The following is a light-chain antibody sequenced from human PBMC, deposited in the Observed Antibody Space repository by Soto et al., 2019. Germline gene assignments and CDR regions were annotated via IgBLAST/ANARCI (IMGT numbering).Light chain of an antibody. CDR3: QQYNSYPRT. CDR2: KAS. J-gene: IGKJ1*01. Sequence: DIQVTQSPSTLSASVGDRVTITCRASQTISNWLAWYQQKPGKAPKLLIYKASGLDSGVPSRFSGSGSGTEFTLTISSLQPDDFATYHCQQYNSYPRTFGQGTKVEIK. V-gene: IGKV1-5*03. CDR1: QTISNW.